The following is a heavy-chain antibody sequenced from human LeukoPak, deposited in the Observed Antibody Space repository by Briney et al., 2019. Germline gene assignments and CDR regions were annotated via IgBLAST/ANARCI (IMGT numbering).Heavy chain of an antibody. CDR3: ARRDMATNTPFDY. CDR1: GYTFTKYW. J-gene: IGHJ4*02. CDR2: IYPGDSDT. V-gene: IGHV5-51*01. D-gene: IGHD5-24*01. Sequence: GESLKISCKGSGYTFTKYWIGWVRQTPGKGLECMGIIYPGDSDTRYSPSFQGQVTISADKSISTAYRQWSSLKASDTAMYYCARRDMATNTPFDYWGQGTLVTVSS.